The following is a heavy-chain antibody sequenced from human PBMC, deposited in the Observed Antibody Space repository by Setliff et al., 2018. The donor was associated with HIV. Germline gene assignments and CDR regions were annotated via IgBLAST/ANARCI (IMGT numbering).Heavy chain of an antibody. CDR2: IYYIGIT. CDR1: GDSISRSSYY. J-gene: IGHJ4*02. V-gene: IGHV4-39*07. Sequence: SETLSLTCTVSGDSISRSSYYWGWIRQPPGKGLEWIGNIYYIGITNYYPSLESRVTISVDTSKNQFSLKLTSVTAADTAVYYCARGPSLQTTLFDYWGQGTLVTVSS. CDR3: ARGPSLQTTLFDY.